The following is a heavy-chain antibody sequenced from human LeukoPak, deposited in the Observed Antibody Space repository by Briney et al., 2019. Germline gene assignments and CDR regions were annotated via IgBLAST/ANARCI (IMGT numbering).Heavy chain of an antibody. V-gene: IGHV1-69*13. J-gene: IGHJ6*03. CDR2: IIPMSRSA. Sequence: GASVKVSCKGSGDIFNSYSISWVRQAPGQGGEGMGGIIPMSRSANYPQTFQDRVTIPPAQSTSTAYMELSSLSSEDTAAYYCARVGRSRGSLPNSYYYMDVWGTGTTVTVSS. D-gene: IGHD1-26*01. CDR3: ARVGRSRGSLPNSYYYMDV. CDR1: GDIFNSYS.